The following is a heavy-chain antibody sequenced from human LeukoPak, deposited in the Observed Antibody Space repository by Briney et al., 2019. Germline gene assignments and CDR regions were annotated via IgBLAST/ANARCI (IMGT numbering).Heavy chain of an antibody. CDR3: ARGVTDYYDSSGYYPDY. V-gene: IGHV4-59*01. CDR2: IYYSGST. CDR1: GGSISSYY. D-gene: IGHD3-22*01. Sequence: SETLSLTCTVSGGSISSYYWSWIRQPPGKGLEGMGDIYYSGSTNYNPSLKSRVTISVDTSKNQFSLKLSSVTAADTAVYYCARGVTDYYDSSGYYPDYWGQGTLVTVSS. J-gene: IGHJ4*02.